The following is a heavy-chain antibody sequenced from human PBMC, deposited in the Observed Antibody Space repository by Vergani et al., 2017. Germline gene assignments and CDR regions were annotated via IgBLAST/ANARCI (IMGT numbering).Heavy chain of an antibody. CDR1: GFPFSSYA. J-gene: IGHJ4*02. Sequence: EVQLLESGGGLVQPGGSLRLSCAASGFPFSSYAMSWVRQAPGKGLEWVSAISGSGGSTYYADSVKGRFTISRDNSKNTLYLQMNSLRAEDTAVYYCAKSVSFRPSCQDYWGQGTLVTVSS. CDR3: AKSVSFRPSCQDY. CDR2: ISGSGGST. V-gene: IGHV3-23*01.